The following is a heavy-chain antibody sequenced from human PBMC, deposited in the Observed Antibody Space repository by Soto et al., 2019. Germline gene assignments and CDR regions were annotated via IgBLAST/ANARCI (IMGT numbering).Heavy chain of an antibody. Sequence: GGSLRLSCAASGFTFSNYAMHWLRQAPGKGLKWVAFISYDGTNKYYADSVKGRFTISRDNSKNTLYLQMNSLRAEDAAVYYCARDNYYGSGSSPYAFDIWGQGTMVTVSS. V-gene: IGHV3-30-3*01. CDR2: ISYDGTNK. D-gene: IGHD3-10*01. CDR1: GFTFSNYA. CDR3: ARDNYYGSGSSPYAFDI. J-gene: IGHJ3*02.